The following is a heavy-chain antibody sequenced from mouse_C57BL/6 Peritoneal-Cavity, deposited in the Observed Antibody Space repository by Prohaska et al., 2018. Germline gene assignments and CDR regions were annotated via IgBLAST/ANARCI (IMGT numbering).Heavy chain of an antibody. V-gene: IGHV1-26*01. Sequence: HGKSLEWIGDINPNNGGTSYNQKFKGKATLTVDKSSSTAYMELRSLTSEYSAVYYCARELGPYWGHGTTLTVSS. CDR3: ARELGPY. J-gene: IGHJ2*01. D-gene: IGHD4-1*01. CDR2: INPNNGGT.